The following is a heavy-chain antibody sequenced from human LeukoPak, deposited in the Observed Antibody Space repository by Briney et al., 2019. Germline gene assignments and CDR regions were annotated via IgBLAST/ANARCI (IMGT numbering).Heavy chain of an antibody. CDR1: GFTFTSYG. Sequence: GGTLRLSCAASGFTFTSYGMSWVRQAPGKGLKWVSAISGNGGRTFYADSVKGRFTISRDNSKYTVFLQMNSLRAEDTAVYYCAKDNYYDYSAYYHHYFDSWGQGTLVTVSS. CDR3: AKDNYYDYSAYYHHYFDS. V-gene: IGHV3-23*01. J-gene: IGHJ4*02. D-gene: IGHD3-22*01. CDR2: ISGNGGRT.